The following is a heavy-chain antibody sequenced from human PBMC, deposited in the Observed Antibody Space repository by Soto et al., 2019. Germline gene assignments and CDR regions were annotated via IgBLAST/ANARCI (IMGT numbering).Heavy chain of an antibody. CDR2: IYYSGST. CDR1: GGSIRSGGYY. D-gene: IGHD6-19*01. CDR3: ARESRGWYDGNY. V-gene: IGHV4-31*03. J-gene: IGHJ4*01. Sequence: QVQLQESSPGLVKPSQNLYLTCTVSGGSIRSGGYYWSWIRQHPGKALEWIGYIYYSGSTYYNPALKSRVTISVDTTKNQFSLKLSSATAAHTAVYYCARESRGWYDGNYCGHGTLVTVSS.